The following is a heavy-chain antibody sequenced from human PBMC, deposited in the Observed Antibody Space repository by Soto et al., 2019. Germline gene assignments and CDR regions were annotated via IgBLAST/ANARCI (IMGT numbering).Heavy chain of an antibody. V-gene: IGHV4-59*01. CDR1: GGSFSSYY. CDR2: IYYSGRT. CDR3: ARDYYYDSRGYPGASDYGMDV. D-gene: IGHD3-22*01. Sequence: SETLSLTCTVSGGSFSSYYWSWSRQPPGKGLEWIGHIYYSGRTNYNPSLKSRVTISGDTSKNQLSLKLSSVTAADTAVYYCARDYYYDSRGYPGASDYGMDVWGQGTTVTVSS. J-gene: IGHJ6*02.